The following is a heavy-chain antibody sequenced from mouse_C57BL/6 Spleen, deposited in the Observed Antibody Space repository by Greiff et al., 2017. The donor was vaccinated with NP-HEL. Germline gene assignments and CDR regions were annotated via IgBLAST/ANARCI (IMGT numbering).Heavy chain of an antibody. Sequence: QVQLQQSGAELVKPGASVKMSCKASGYTFTSYWITWVKQRPGQGLEWIGDIYPGSGSTNYNEKFKSKATLTVDTSSSTAYMQLSSLTSEDSAVYYCARMEYDVAMDYWGQGTSVTVSS. CDR2: IYPGSGST. V-gene: IGHV1-55*01. D-gene: IGHD2-14*01. CDR3: ARMEYDVAMDY. J-gene: IGHJ4*01. CDR1: GYTFTSYW.